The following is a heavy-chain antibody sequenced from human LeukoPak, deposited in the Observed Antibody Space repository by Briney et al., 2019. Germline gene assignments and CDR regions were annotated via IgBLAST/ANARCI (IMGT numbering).Heavy chain of an antibody. J-gene: IGHJ4*02. CDR3: AKDRALVSPLDFDY. CDR1: GFTFSNYA. D-gene: IGHD5-18*01. V-gene: IGHV3-23*01. Sequence: GGSLRLSCTASGFTFSNYAMSWVRQAPGKGLEWVSGISGSGGSTYCADSVKGRFTISRDNSKNTLYLQMNSLRGEDTAVYHCAKDRALVSPLDFDYWGQGTLVTVSS. CDR2: ISGSGGST.